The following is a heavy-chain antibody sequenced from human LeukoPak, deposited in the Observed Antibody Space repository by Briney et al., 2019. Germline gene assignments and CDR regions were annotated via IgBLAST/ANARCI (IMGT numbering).Heavy chain of an antibody. J-gene: IGHJ6*03. D-gene: IGHD4-11*01. CDR2: ISSSSTYI. V-gene: IGHV3-21*01. Sequence: TGGSLRLSCAASAFTFSSYSMNWVRQAPGKGLEWVSPISSSSTYIYYADSVKGRFTISRDNAKNSLYLQMNSLRAEDTAVYYCARVEYSNYGVYYYYYMDVWGKGTTVTVSS. CDR1: AFTFSSYS. CDR3: ARVEYSNYGVYYYYYMDV.